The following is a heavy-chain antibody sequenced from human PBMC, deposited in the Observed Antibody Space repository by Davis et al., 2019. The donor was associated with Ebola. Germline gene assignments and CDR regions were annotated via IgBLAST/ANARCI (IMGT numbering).Heavy chain of an antibody. CDR3: ARGGSSSSWGYYYYYGMDV. Sequence: GESLKISCAASGFTFSSYGMHWVRQAPGKGLEWVAVISYDGSNKYYADSVKGRFTISRDNSKNTLYLQMNSLRAEDTAVYYCARGGSSSSWGYYYYYGMDVWGQGTTVTVSS. V-gene: IGHV3-30*03. CDR1: GFTFSSYG. D-gene: IGHD6-6*01. CDR2: ISYDGSNK. J-gene: IGHJ6*02.